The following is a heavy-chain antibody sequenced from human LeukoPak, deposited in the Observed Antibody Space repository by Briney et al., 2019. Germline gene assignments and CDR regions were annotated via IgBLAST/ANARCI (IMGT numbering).Heavy chain of an antibody. Sequence: GGSLRLSCAASGFTFSSYSMNWVRQAPGKGLEWVSYISSSSSTIYYADSVKGRFTISRDNAKNSLYLQMNSLRAEDTAVYYCARVGIAVAGTSDYWGQGTLVTVSS. CDR3: ARVGIAVAGTSDY. CDR1: GFTFSSYS. D-gene: IGHD6-19*01. V-gene: IGHV3-48*01. J-gene: IGHJ4*02. CDR2: ISSSSSTI.